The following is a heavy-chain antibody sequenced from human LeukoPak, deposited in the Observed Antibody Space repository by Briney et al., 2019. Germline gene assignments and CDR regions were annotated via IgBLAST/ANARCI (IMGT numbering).Heavy chain of an antibody. J-gene: IGHJ4*02. CDR2: IYSGGST. V-gene: IGHV3-53*01. CDR3: ASSADYGETDY. Sequence: GGSLRLSCAASGFTVSSNYMSWVRQAPGKGLEWVSVIYSGGSTYYADSVRGRFTISRDNSKNTLYLQMNSLRAEDTAVYYCASSADYGETDYWGQGTLVTVSS. D-gene: IGHD4-17*01. CDR1: GFTVSSNY.